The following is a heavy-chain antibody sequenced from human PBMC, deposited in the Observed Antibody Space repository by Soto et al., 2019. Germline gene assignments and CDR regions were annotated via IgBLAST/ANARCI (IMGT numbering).Heavy chain of an antibody. CDR3: ERDLYGSGQFDL. V-gene: IGHV4-31*03. J-gene: IGHJ2*01. CDR1: GGSISSGDSY. D-gene: IGHD3-10*01. Sequence: QVQLQESGPGLVKPPQTLSLTCIVSGGSISSGDSYWSWIRQHPGMGLEWIGYIYYTGNTYYNPSLKSRLSISLDTSKNHFSLNLSSVTAADTAVYYCERDLYGSGQFDLWGRGTLVTVS. CDR2: IYYTGNT.